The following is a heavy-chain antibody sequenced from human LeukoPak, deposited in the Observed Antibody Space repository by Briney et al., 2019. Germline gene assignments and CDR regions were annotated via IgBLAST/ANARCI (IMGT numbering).Heavy chain of an antibody. Sequence: GGSLRLSCAASGFTFSGSAMHWVRQASGKGLEWVGRIRSKANSYATAYAASVKGRFTISRDDSKNTAYLQMNSLKTEDTAVYYCARRVGWGVATIETDYYYYMDVWGKGTTVTVSS. D-gene: IGHD5-12*01. CDR1: GFTFSGSA. V-gene: IGHV3-73*01. CDR2: IRSKANSYAT. CDR3: ARRVGWGVATIETDYYYYMDV. J-gene: IGHJ6*03.